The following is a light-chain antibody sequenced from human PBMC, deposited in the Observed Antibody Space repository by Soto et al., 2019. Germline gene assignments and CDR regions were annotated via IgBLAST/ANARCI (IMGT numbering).Light chain of an antibody. J-gene: IGKJ2*01. Sequence: DIQMTQSPSSLSASVGDRVTITCRASQSISTYLNWYQLKPGKAPKLLIYATSSLQSGVPSRFSGSIAGTDFTLTINSLLPEDFATYSCQQSYSAPPTFGQGTKLEIK. CDR3: QQSYSAPPT. CDR1: QSISTY. V-gene: IGKV1-39*01. CDR2: ATS.